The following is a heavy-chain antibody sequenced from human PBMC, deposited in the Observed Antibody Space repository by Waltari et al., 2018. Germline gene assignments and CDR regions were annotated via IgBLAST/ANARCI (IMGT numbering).Heavy chain of an antibody. Sequence: QLQLQESGPGLVKPSETLSLPCSVPGDPIPSHTYYWGWVRQPPGKGLEWIGSIYYRGSTDYTPSLKSRVTISLDTSKNQFSLKLSSVTAADTAVYYCASYCTGGRCHSDYWGQGTLVTVSS. CDR3: ASYCTGGRCHSDY. CDR2: IYYRGST. D-gene: IGHD2-15*01. CDR1: GDPIPSHTYY. J-gene: IGHJ4*02. V-gene: IGHV4-39*01.